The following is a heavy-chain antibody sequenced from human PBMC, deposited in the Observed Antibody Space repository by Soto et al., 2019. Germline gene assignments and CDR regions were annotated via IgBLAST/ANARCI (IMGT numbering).Heavy chain of an antibody. Sequence: GGSLRLSCAASGFTFSSYSMNWVRQAPGKGLEWVSSISSSSSYIYYADSVKGRFTISRDNAKNSLYLQMNSLRAEDTAVYYCARRWGDPLAFDIWGQGTMVTVSS. J-gene: IGHJ3*02. V-gene: IGHV3-21*01. CDR2: ISSSSSYI. CDR1: GFTFSSYS. D-gene: IGHD2-21*02. CDR3: ARRWGDPLAFDI.